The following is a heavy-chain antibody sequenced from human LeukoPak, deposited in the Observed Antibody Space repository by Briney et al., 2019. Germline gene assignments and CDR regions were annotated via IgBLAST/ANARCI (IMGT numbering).Heavy chain of an antibody. D-gene: IGHD5-18*01. CDR1: GFTFDDYT. J-gene: IGHJ4*02. Sequence: GGSLRLSCAASGFTFDDYTMHWVRQAPGKGLEWVSLISWDGGSTYYADSVKGRFTISRDNSKNSLYLQMNSLRAEDTAVYYCANGYSYGRRYDYWGQGTLVTVSS. V-gene: IGHV3-43*01. CDR3: ANGYSYGRRYDY. CDR2: ISWDGGST.